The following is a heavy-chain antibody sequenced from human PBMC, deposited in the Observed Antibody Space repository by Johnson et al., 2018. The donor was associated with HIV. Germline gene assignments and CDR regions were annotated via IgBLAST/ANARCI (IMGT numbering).Heavy chain of an antibody. V-gene: IGHV3-20*01. CDR2: INWNGGSI. CDR3: VRDESYRKYALTAFDM. J-gene: IGHJ3*02. CDR1: GFTFDDYG. D-gene: IGHD1-14*01. Sequence: VQLVESGGGVVRPGGSLRLSCAAAGFTFDDYGMSWVRQAPGKGLEWVSTINWNGGSIGYGDSVKGRFTISRDNAKNSLYLQMNSLRDEDTALYHCVRDESYRKYALTAFDMWGQGTMVVVSS.